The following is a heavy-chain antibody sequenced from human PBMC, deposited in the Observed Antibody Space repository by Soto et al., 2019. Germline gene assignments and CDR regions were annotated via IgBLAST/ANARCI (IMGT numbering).Heavy chain of an antibody. CDR3: VRHCCDGGNCYQFDH. J-gene: IGHJ4*02. Sequence: PSETLSLTCTVSGGSISSDYCSWIRQSPGKGLEWIGVISSRATTNYNPSLKSRAIVSIDTSKNQFSLKLFSVTAADTAVYYCVRHCCDGGNCYQFDHWGQGTPVTVSS. CDR2: ISSRATT. CDR1: GGSISSDY. D-gene: IGHD2-15*01. V-gene: IGHV4-59*08.